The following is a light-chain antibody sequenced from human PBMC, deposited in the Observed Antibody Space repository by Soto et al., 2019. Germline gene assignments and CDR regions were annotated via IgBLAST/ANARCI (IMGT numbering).Light chain of an antibody. Sequence: DIQMTQSPSILSASVGDRVTITCRASQSISSWLAWYQQKPGKAPNLLIHKASHLESGVPSRFSGSGSGTEFTLTIASLQPEDFSTYYCQQSDSTPYTFGQGTKVEI. J-gene: IGKJ2*01. CDR3: QQSDSTPYT. V-gene: IGKV1-5*03. CDR1: QSISSW. CDR2: KAS.